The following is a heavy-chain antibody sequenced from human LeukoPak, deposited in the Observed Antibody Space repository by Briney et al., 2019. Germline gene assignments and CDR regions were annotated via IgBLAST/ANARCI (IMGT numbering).Heavy chain of an antibody. CDR3: ARQASYVGWSDR. CDR1: GYTFTTYY. CDR2: IYPGDSDT. D-gene: IGHD3-16*01. Sequence: GESLKIYCKGSGYTFTTYYIAWVRQMPGKGLEWMGIIYPGDSDTRYSPSFQGQVTISADKSITTAYLQWSSLKASDTAMYYCARQASYVGWSDRWDEGPPATVSS. J-gene: IGHJ5*02. V-gene: IGHV5-51*01.